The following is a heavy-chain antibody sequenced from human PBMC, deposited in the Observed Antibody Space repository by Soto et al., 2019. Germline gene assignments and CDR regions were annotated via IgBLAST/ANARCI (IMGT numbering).Heavy chain of an antibody. D-gene: IGHD3-16*02. V-gene: IGHV3-48*02. CDR1: GFTFSSSS. CDR3: ARGDSSFGDLPLPYDPQYSYGIDV. CDR2: ISSSSYTI. Sequence: EVQLVESGGGLVQSGGSLRLSCAASGFTFSSSSMNWVRQAPGKGLEWVSYISSSSYTIYYEDSGKGRFTISRENAKRSLYLQKNGLRDEDTAVYYCARGDSSFGDLPLPYDPQYSYGIDVWGQGTTVTVSS. J-gene: IGHJ6*02.